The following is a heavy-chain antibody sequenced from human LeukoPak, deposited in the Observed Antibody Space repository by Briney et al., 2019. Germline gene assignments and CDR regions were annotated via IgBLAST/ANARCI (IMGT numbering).Heavy chain of an antibody. Sequence: GGSLRLSCAASGFTFRNYNMNWVRQAPGKGLEWVSSINSSSGYIYYADSVKGRFTISRDNAKNSLYLQMNSLRAEDTAVYYCARDATMVPLYYYYYMDIWGKGTTVTVSS. CDR3: ARDATMVPLYYYYYMDI. D-gene: IGHD3-10*01. CDR1: GFTFRNYN. J-gene: IGHJ6*03. V-gene: IGHV3-21*01. CDR2: INSSSGYI.